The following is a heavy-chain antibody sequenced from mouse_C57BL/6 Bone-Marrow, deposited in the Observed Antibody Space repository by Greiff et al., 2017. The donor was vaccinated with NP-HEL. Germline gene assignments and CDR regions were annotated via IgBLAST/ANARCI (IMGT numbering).Heavy chain of an antibody. CDR1: GYTFTDYY. Sequence: VQLQQSGPELVKPGASVKISCKASGYTFTDYYMNWVKQSHGKSLEWIGDINPNNGGTSYNQKFKGKATLTVDKSSSTAYMELRSLTSEDSAVYYCASPYVFAYWGQGTLVTVSA. D-gene: IGHD2-12*01. V-gene: IGHV1-26*01. CDR3: ASPYVFAY. CDR2: INPNNGGT. J-gene: IGHJ3*01.